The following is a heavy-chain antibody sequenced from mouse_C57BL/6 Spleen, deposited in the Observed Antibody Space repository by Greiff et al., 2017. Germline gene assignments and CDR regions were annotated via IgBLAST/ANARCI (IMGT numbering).Heavy chain of an antibody. J-gene: IGHJ1*03. V-gene: IGHV6-3*01. CDR3: TNNPYGNYWYFDV. CDR1: GFTFSNYW. Sequence: EVMLVESGGGLVQPGGSMKLSCVASGFTFSNYWMNWVRQSPEKGLEWVAQIRLKSDNYATHYAESVKGRFTISRDDSKSSVYLQMNNLRAEDTGIYYCTNNPYGNYWYFDVWGTGTTVTVSS. CDR2: IRLKSDNYAT. D-gene: IGHD2-1*01.